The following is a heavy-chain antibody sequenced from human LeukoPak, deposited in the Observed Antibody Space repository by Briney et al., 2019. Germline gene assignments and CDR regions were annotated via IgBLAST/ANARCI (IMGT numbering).Heavy chain of an antibody. CDR3: TTGLFSSGWYEDY. V-gene: IGHV3-15*01. J-gene: IGHJ4*02. CDR2: IKCKTDGGTT. D-gene: IGHD6-19*01. Sequence: GSLRLSCAASGFTFSNAWMSWVRQAPGKGLEWVGRIKCKTDGGTTDYAAPVKGRFTISRDDSKNTLYLQMNSLKTEDTAVYYCTTGLFSSGWYEDYWGQGTLVTVSS. CDR1: GFTFSNAW.